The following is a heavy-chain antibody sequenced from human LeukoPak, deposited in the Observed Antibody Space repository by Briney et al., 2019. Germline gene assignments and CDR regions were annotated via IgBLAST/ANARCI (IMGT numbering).Heavy chain of an antibody. CDR2: IYHSGST. D-gene: IGHD3-10*01. Sequence: SGTLSLTCAVSGGSISSSNWWSWVRQPPGKGLEWIGEIYHSGSTNYNPSLKSRVTISVDKSKNQFSLKLSSVTAADTAVYYCARGTPYYYGSGSYSNRLYFDYWGQGTLVTVSS. J-gene: IGHJ4*02. CDR1: GGSISSSNW. V-gene: IGHV4-4*02. CDR3: ARGTPYYYGSGSYSNRLYFDY.